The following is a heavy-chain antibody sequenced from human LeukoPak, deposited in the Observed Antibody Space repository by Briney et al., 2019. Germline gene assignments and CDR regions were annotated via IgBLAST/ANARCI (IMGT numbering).Heavy chain of an antibody. J-gene: IGHJ4*02. Sequence: GGSLRLSCAGSGFTFGNDWMSWVRQAPGKGLEWVGRIKSKTDGDTTDYAAPVKGRFTISRDDSKNTLYLQVNSLKTEDTAVYYCTMIRGWGSGSYYLDYWGQGTLVTVSS. CDR1: GFTFGNDW. CDR3: TMIRGWGSGSYYLDY. V-gene: IGHV3-15*01. D-gene: IGHD3-10*01. CDR2: IKSKTDGDTT.